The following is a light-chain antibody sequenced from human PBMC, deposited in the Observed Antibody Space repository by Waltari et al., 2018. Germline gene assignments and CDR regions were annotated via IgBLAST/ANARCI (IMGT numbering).Light chain of an antibody. CDR3: TSNAGTTGV. CDR1: SSDIGLNNY. Sequence: QSALTQSPSASGSPGQSVTISCTGTSSDIGLNNYVSWYQQPPGKAPKLIIYEFSNRPSGVPDRFSGSKSGNTASLTVSGLQPEDEADYYCTSNAGTTGVFGSGTKVTVL. CDR2: EFS. V-gene: IGLV2-8*01. J-gene: IGLJ1*01.